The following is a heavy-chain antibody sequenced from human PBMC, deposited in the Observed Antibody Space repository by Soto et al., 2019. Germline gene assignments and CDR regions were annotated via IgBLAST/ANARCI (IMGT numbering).Heavy chain of an antibody. V-gene: IGHV4-59*08. CDR1: GGSISSYY. CDR2: IYYSGST. CDR3: ARKRSGYYTYYYYYMAV. Sequence: SETLSLTCTVSGGSISSYYWSWIRQPPGKGLEWIGYIYYSGSTNYNPSLKSRVTISVDTSKNQFSLKLSSVTAADTAVYYCARKRSGYYTYYYYYMAVWGKGTTVTVSS. D-gene: IGHD3-3*01. J-gene: IGHJ6*03.